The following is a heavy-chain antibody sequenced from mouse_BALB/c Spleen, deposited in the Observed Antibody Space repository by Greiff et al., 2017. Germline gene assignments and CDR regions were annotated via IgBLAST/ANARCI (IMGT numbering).Heavy chain of an antibody. J-gene: IGHJ2*01. CDR1: GYAFSSYW. V-gene: IGHV1-80*01. Sequence: QVQLQQSGAELVRPGSSVKISCKASGYAFSSYWMNWVKQRPGQGLEWIGQIYPGDGDTNYNGKFKGKATLTADKSSSTAYMQLSSLTSEDSAVYFCASLWLRRYGFDYWGQGTTLTVSS. D-gene: IGHD2-2*01. CDR3: ASLWLRRYGFDY. CDR2: IYPGDGDT.